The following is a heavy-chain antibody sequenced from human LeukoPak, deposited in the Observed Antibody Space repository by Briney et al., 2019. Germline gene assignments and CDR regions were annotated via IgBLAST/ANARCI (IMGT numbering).Heavy chain of an antibody. CDR3: ATETIGRHYDY. J-gene: IGHJ4*02. Sequence: GGSLRLSXAASGFTFSSCGFNWVRQAPGKGLEWVSSIGPTGTDRYYADSVRGRFTISRDNAKNSMYLQMDSLRDEDTAVYYCATETIGRHYDYWGQGTLLTVSS. CDR1: GFTFSSCG. CDR2: IGPTGTDR. D-gene: IGHD1-14*01. V-gene: IGHV3-21*01.